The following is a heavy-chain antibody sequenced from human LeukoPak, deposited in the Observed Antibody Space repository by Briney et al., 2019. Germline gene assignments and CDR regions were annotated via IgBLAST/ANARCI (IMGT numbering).Heavy chain of an antibody. V-gene: IGHV1-2*02. Sequence: GASVKVSCKASGYTFTGYYMHWVRQAPGQGLEWMGWINPNSGGTNYAQKFQGRLTMTRDTSISADYMELSRLRSDDTAVYYCARAGYSSSWYTDWFDPWGQGTLVTVSS. CDR2: INPNSGGT. CDR3: ARAGYSSSWYTDWFDP. D-gene: IGHD6-13*01. J-gene: IGHJ5*02. CDR1: GYTFTGYY.